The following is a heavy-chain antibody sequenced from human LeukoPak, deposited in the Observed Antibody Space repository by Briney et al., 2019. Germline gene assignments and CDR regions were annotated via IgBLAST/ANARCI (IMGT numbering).Heavy chain of an antibody. J-gene: IGHJ4*02. V-gene: IGHV4-59*08. D-gene: IGHD1-26*01. CDR1: GGSISSYY. CDR3: ARHRYGSYPSDY. CDR2: IYYSGST. Sequence: SETLSPTCTVSGGSISSYYWSWIRQPPGKGLEWIGYIYYSGSTNYNPSLKSRVTISVDTSKNQFSLKLSSVTAADTAVYYCARHRYGSYPSDYWGQGTLVTVSS.